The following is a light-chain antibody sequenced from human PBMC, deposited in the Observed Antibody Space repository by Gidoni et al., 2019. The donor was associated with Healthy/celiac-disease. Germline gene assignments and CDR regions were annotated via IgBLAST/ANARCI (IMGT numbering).Light chain of an antibody. CDR3: QQSYSTPRT. CDR2: AAS. V-gene: IGKV1-39*01. J-gene: IGKJ1*01. Sequence: DTQITQSPSYLSASVGDRVTITCRASQSISSYLNWYQQKPGKAPKLLIYAASSLQSGVPSRFSGSGSGTDFTLTISSLQPEDFATYYCQQSYSTPRTFGQGTKVEIK. CDR1: QSISSY.